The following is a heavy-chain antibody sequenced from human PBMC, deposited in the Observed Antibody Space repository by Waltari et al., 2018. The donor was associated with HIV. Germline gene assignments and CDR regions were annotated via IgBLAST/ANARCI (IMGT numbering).Heavy chain of an antibody. V-gene: IGHV4-61*02. Sequence: QVQLQESGPGLVKPSQTLSLTCTVSGGSISSGSYYWSWIRQPAGKGLEWIGRIYTSGSTNYNPSLKSRVTISVDTSKNQFSLKLSSVTAADTAVYYCARGTIFGVVNSFDYWGQGTLVTVSS. J-gene: IGHJ4*02. CDR1: GGSISSGSYY. D-gene: IGHD3-3*01. CDR3: ARGTIFGVVNSFDY. CDR2: IYTSGST.